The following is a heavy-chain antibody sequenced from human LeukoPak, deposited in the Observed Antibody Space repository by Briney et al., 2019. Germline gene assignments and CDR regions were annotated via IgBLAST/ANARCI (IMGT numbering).Heavy chain of an antibody. Sequence: ASVKVSCKASGYTFTGYYMHWVRQAPGQGLEWMGWINPNSGGTNYAQKFQGRVTMTRDTFISTAYMELSRLRSDDTAVYYCARDHCSGGSCYWPFDPWGQGTLVTVSS. CDR1: GYTFTGYY. D-gene: IGHD2-15*01. CDR2: INPNSGGT. J-gene: IGHJ5*02. CDR3: ARDHCSGGSCYWPFDP. V-gene: IGHV1-2*02.